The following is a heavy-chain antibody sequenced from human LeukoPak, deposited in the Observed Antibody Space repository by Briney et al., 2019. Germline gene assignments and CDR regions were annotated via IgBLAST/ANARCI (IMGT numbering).Heavy chain of an antibody. CDR2: IKRKTEGGTT. D-gene: IGHD3-10*01. CDR3: TTGNFGPY. CDR1: GFTFRDAW. V-gene: IGHV3-15*07. J-gene: IGHJ4*02. Sequence: GGPLRLSCAAAGFTFRDAWMNGVRQAPGKGLEWVGRIKRKTEGGTTDYAAPVKGRFTISREDSRNTLYLQMSSLQTEDTAVHFCTTGNFGPYWGQGTLVTVSS.